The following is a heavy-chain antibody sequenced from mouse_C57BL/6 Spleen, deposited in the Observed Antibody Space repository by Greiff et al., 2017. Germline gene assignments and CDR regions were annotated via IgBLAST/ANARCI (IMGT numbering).Heavy chain of an antibody. D-gene: IGHD2-3*01. CDR2: ISSGGSYT. CDR3: ARSLDGFAY. J-gene: IGHJ3*01. CDR1: GFTFSSYG. Sequence: EVKLMESGGDLVKPGGSLKLSCAASGFTFSSYGMSWVRQTPDKRLEWVATISSGGSYTYYPDSVKGRFTISRDNAKNTLYLQMSSLKSEDTAMYYCARSLDGFAYWGQGTLVTVSA. V-gene: IGHV5-6*01.